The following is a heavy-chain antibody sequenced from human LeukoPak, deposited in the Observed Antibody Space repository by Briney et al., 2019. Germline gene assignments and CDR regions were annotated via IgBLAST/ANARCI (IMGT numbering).Heavy chain of an antibody. CDR3: ARTDYGDYSYYFDY. CDR2: ISAYNGNT. CDR1: GYIFTNYG. Sequence: ASVKVSCKASGYIFTNYGISWVRQAPGQGLEWMGWISAYNGNTNYAQNLLGRVTMTTDTSTSTAYMELRSLRSDDTAVYYCARTDYGDYSYYFDYWGQGTLVTVSS. J-gene: IGHJ4*02. D-gene: IGHD4-17*01. V-gene: IGHV1-18*01.